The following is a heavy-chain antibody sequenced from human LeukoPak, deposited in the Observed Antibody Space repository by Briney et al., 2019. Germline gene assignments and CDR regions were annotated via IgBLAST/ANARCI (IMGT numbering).Heavy chain of an antibody. CDR1: GGSISSYY. Sequence: SETLSLTCTVSGGSISSYYWSWIRQPPGEGLEWIGYIYYSGSTDYHPYLKSRGTISVDTSKNQFSLKLSSVTAADTAVYYCAGSSSSWSFDPWGQGTLVTVSS. J-gene: IGHJ5*02. V-gene: IGHV4-59*01. CDR3: AGSSSSWSFDP. CDR2: IYYSGST. D-gene: IGHD6-13*01.